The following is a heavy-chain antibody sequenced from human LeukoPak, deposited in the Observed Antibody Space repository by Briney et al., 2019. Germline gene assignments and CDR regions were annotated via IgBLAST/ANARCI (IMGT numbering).Heavy chain of an antibody. Sequence: GGSLRLSCAASGFTVSSNYMSWVRQAPGKGLEWVSAISGSGGSTYYADSVKGRFTISRDNSKNTLYLQMNSLRAEDTAVYYCAKDKTARGVTTWYYYMDVWGKGTTVTVSS. CDR2: ISGSGGST. CDR1: GFTVSSNY. CDR3: AKDKTARGVTTWYYYMDV. V-gene: IGHV3-23*01. J-gene: IGHJ6*03. D-gene: IGHD2/OR15-2a*01.